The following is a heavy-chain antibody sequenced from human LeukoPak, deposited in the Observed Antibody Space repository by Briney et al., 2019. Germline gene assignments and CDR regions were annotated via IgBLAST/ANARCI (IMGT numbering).Heavy chain of an antibody. D-gene: IGHD3-16*01. CDR2: ISGSGGTA. CDR3: GKHRGTNYYYYYYMDV. V-gene: IGHV3-23*01. J-gene: IGHJ6*03. Sequence: GGSLRLSCAASGFTFSSYAMSWVRQAPGKGLEWVSGISGSGGTAYYADSVKGRFTISRDNSKNTLYLQVNSLRAEDTAVYYCGKHRGTNYYYYYYMDVWGRGTTVTVSS. CDR1: GFTFSSYA.